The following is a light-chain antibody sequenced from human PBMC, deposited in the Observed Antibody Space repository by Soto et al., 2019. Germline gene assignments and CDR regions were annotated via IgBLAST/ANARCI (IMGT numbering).Light chain of an antibody. CDR1: QRTFQSAKTKTF. J-gene: IGKJ5*01. CDR3: QQHYMNPIT. CDR2: CAP. Sequence: DIVMPQSPDSLAVALRERATVHRNSSQRTFQSAKTKTFLTRYKQKPGQPPKLIIYCAPTRESGVPDRFTGRGSGTDFTLTISSLKAEDVEVYYCQQHYMNPITFGQGTRLEIK. V-gene: IGKV4-1*01.